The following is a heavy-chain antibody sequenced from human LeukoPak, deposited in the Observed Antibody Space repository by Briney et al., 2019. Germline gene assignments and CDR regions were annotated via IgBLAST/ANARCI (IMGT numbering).Heavy chain of an antibody. CDR1: GYTLTELS. D-gene: IGHD3-3*01. J-gene: IGHJ6*02. CDR2: ISSNGGKT. CDR3: ARDTNREQDI. V-gene: IGHV3-64*01. Sequence: GASVKVSCKVSGYTLTELSMHWVRQAPGKGLEYVSAISSNGGKTHYTNSVKGRFTISRDNSKNTVYLQMGSLSTEDTAVYYCARDTNREQDIWGQGTTVTVSS.